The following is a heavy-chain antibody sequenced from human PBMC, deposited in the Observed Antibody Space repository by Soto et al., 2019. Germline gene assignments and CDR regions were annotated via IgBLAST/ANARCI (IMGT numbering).Heavy chain of an antibody. CDR3: ARGFYDSSGFFYAGWFGP. Sequence: ASVKVSCKASGYAFIDYYIHWLRQAPGQGPEWMGWIIPKSGDTKYSEKFQGRVAMTRDTSINTAYMEMTSLRSDDTAVYYCARGFYDSSGFFYAGWFGPWGQGTLVTVSS. CDR2: IIPKSGDT. D-gene: IGHD3-22*01. V-gene: IGHV1-2*02. J-gene: IGHJ5*02. CDR1: GYAFIDYY.